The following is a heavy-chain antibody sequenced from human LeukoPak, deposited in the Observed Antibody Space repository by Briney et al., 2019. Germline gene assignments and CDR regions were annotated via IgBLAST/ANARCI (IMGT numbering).Heavy chain of an antibody. CDR3: ASAYCSGGNCYFDY. CDR1: EYSFATYW. V-gene: IGHV5-51*01. Sequence: GESLKISCKGSEYSFATYWIGWVRQMPGQGLEWMGIIFPGDSDTRYSPSFQGQVTISADKSISTAYLQWSSLKASDTAIYYCASAYCSGGNCYFDYWGQGTLVTVSS. D-gene: IGHD2-15*01. J-gene: IGHJ4*02. CDR2: IFPGDSDT.